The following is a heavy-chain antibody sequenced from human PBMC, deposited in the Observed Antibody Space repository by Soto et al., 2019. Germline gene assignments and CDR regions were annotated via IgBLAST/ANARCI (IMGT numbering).Heavy chain of an antibody. J-gene: IGHJ4*02. CDR3: PKHQAGSLTHFDY. CDR2: ISGSGGAT. V-gene: IGHV3-23*01. CDR1: GFSFNSFA. D-gene: IGHD2-2*01. Sequence: PGGSLRLSCAASGFSFNSFAMSWVGQAPGKGLECVSGISGSGGATYYADSVKGRFTISRDNSKNTLYLQMNSLRAEDTAVYYCPKHQAGSLTHFDYWGQGTLVTVSS.